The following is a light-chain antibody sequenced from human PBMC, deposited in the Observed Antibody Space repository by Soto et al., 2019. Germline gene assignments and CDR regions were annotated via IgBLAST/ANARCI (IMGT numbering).Light chain of an antibody. CDR3: QQLNGYPPWT. V-gene: IGKV1-9*01. CDR1: QGIRSH. J-gene: IGKJ1*01. Sequence: EIQLTQYQSFLSASVGDEVTITCRASQGIRSHLAWYQQKPGKAPKLLIYTASTLHSGVPSRFSGGGSGTEFTLTISSLQPEDFATYYCQQLNGYPPWTFGQGT. CDR2: TAS.